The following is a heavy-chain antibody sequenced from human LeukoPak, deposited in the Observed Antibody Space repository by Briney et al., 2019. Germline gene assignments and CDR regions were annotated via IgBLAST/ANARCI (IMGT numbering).Heavy chain of an antibody. V-gene: IGHV3-9*03. CDR1: GFTFDDYA. D-gene: IGHD5-24*01. J-gene: IGHJ4*02. Sequence: PGRSLRLSCAASGFTFDDYAMHWVRQAPGKGLEWVSGISWNSGSIGYADSVKGRFTISRDNAKNSLYLQMNSLRAEDMALYYCAKMSSRWLQSPVDYWGQGTLVTVSS. CDR3: AKMSSRWLQSPVDY. CDR2: ISWNSGSI.